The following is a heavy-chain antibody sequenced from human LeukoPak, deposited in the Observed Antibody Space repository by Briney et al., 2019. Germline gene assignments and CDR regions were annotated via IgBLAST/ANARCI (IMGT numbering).Heavy chain of an antibody. CDR1: GYTFTSYG. CDR3: ARVSSSWQQGTKRAFDI. D-gene: IGHD6-13*01. J-gene: IGHJ3*02. CDR2: ISAYNGNT. Sequence: VASVKASCKASGYTFTSYGISWVRQAPGQGLEWMGWISAYNGNTNYAQKLQGRVTMTTDTSTSTAYMELRSLRSDDTAVYYCARVSSSWQQGTKRAFDIWGQGTMVTVSS. V-gene: IGHV1-18*01.